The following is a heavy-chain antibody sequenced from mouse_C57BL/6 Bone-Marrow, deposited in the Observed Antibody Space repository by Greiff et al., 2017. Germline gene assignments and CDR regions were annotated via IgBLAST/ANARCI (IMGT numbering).Heavy chain of an antibody. CDR3: ARGGWYGPWFAY. V-gene: IGHV5-2*01. CDR2: INRDGGST. J-gene: IGHJ3*01. Sequence: DVMLVESGGGLVQPGESLKLSCESNEYEFPSHDMSWVRQTPEKRLELVAAINRDGGSTYYPDTMESRFIISRDNTKKTLYLQMSSLSSEDTALYYGARGGWYGPWFAYWGQGTLVTVSA. CDR1: EYEFPSHD. D-gene: IGHD1-2*01.